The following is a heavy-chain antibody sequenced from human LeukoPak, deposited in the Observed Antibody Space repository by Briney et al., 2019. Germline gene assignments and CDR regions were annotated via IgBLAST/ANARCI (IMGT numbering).Heavy chain of an antibody. J-gene: IGHJ6*03. D-gene: IGHD3-10*01. CDR2: IYYSGST. CDR1: GGSISSSSYY. CDR3: AREGGGSLWFGELLGYYYMDV. V-gene: IGHV4-39*02. Sequence: SETLSLTCTVSGGSISSSSYYWGWIRQPPGKGLEWIGSIYYSGSTYYNPSLKSRVTISVDTSKNQFSLKLSSVTAADTAVYYCAREGGGSLWFGELLGYYYMDVWGKGTTVTISS.